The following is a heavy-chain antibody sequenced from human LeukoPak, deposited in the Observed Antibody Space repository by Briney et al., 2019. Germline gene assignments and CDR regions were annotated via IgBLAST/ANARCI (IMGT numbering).Heavy chain of an antibody. D-gene: IGHD6-6*01. CDR3: ARDRAPYSSSSVPFDY. CDR1: GYTFTGYY. Sequence: ASVKVSCKASGYTFTGYYMHWVRQAPGQGLEWMGWINPNSGGTNYAQKFQGRVTMTRDTSISTAYMELSRLRSDDTAVYYCARDRAPYSSSSVPFDYWGQGTLVTVSS. V-gene: IGHV1-2*02. J-gene: IGHJ4*02. CDR2: INPNSGGT.